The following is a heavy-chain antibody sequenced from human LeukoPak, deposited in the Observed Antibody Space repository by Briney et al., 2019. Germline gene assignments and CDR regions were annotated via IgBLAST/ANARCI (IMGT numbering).Heavy chain of an antibody. CDR2: IWYDGSDK. V-gene: IGHV3-33*01. CDR3: AREHLVVTTNY. CDR1: GFTFSSYG. Sequence: GGSLRLSCAASGFTFSSYGMHWVRQAPGKGLDWVAIIWYDGSDKYYADSVKGRFTISRDNSKNTLYLQMNSLRAEDTAVYYCAREHLVVTTNYWGQGTLVTVSS. D-gene: IGHD3-22*01. J-gene: IGHJ4*02.